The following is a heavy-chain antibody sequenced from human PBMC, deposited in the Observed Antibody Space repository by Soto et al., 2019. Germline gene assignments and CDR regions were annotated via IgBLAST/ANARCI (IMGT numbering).Heavy chain of an antibody. J-gene: IGHJ4*02. D-gene: IGHD1-1*01. CDR2: IAYDGRNK. CDR3: ARELECVFDY. CDR1: GFTFSSSA. V-gene: IGHV3-30*04. Sequence: QVQLVESGGGVVQPGRSLRLSCAASGFTFSSSAMHWFRQAPGKGPEWVAAIAYDGRNKDYVDSVKGRFTISGDNSKNTLYMQMNSVRIEDTAVYYCARELECVFDYGGQGTLVTVSS.